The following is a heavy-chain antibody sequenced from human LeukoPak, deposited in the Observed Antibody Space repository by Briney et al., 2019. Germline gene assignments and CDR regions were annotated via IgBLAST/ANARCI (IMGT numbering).Heavy chain of an antibody. CDR2: IRHDESKT. CDR3: TKPVIPSAYQGTYYMDV. CDR1: GLIFSSYG. Sequence: GGSLRLSCAASGLIFSSYGMHWVRQAPGEGLEWVAYIRHDESKTFYADSVKGRFTISRDNSKNTLYLQMHSLRAEDTALYYCTKPVIPSAYQGTYYMDVWGKGTTVTVSS. J-gene: IGHJ6*03. V-gene: IGHV3-30*02. D-gene: IGHD3-16*01.